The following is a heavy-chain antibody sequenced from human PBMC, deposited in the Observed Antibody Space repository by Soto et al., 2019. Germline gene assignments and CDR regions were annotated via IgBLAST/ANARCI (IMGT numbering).Heavy chain of an antibody. CDR3: ARVSLRYGDYGMDV. Sequence: GASVKVSCKASGYTFTSYDINWVRQATGQGLERMGWMNPNSGNTGYAQKFQGRVTMTRNTSISTAYMELSSLRSEDTAVYYCARVSLRYGDYGMDVWGQGTTVTVSS. CDR2: MNPNSGNT. J-gene: IGHJ6*02. V-gene: IGHV1-8*02. CDR1: GYTFTSYD. D-gene: IGHD4-17*01.